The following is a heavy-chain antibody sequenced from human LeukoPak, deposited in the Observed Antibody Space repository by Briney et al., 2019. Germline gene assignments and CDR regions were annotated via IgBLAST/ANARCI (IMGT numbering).Heavy chain of an antibody. CDR2: INPNSGGT. Sequence: GASVKVSCKASGYTFTDYYMHWVRQAPGQGLEWMGWINPNSGGTNYAQKLQGRVTMTTDTSTSTAYMELRSLRSDDTAVYYCARSFSRRVVVVPAAMPPDYWGQGTLVTVSS. CDR3: ARSFSRRVVVVPAAMPPDY. D-gene: IGHD2-2*01. CDR1: GYTFTDYY. J-gene: IGHJ4*02. V-gene: IGHV1-2*02.